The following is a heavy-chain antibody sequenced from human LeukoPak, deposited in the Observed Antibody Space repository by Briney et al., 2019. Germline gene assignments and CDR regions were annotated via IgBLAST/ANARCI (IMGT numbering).Heavy chain of an antibody. Sequence: PGGSLRLSCAASGFTVNSNYMSWVRQAPGKGLEWVSVIYSGGSTYYADSVKGRFTISRDNSKNTLYLQMNSLRADDTAVYYCARAPIVVVPAVYYYYMDVWGKGTTVTVSS. CDR2: IYSGGST. J-gene: IGHJ6*03. CDR3: ARAPIVVVPAVYYYYMDV. CDR1: GFTVNSNY. V-gene: IGHV3-66*02. D-gene: IGHD2-2*01.